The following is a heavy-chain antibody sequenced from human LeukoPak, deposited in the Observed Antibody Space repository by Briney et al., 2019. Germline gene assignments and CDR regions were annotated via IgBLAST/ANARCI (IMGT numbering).Heavy chain of an antibody. CDR3: ARGLELRSAPPDY. CDR2: INPNSGGR. D-gene: IGHD1-7*01. J-gene: IGHJ4*02. CDR1: GYTFTVYY. V-gene: IGHV1-2*02. Sequence: ASVTVSFTSSGYTFTVYYMHWVRQAPGQGLEWMGWINPNSGGRNYAQKFQGTVTMTRDTSISTAYMELSRLRSDDTAVYYCARGLELRSAPPDYWGQGTLVTVSS.